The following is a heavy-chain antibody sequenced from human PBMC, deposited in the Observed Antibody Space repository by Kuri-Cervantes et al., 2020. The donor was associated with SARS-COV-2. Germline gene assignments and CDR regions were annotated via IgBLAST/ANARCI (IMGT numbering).Heavy chain of an antibody. CDR1: GFTFSDYY. CDR2: ISSSGSTI. V-gene: IGHV3-11*01. CDR3: ARLNSSWYPHYFDY. D-gene: IGHD6-13*01. J-gene: IGHJ4*02. Sequence: GESLKISCAASGFTFSDYYMSWIRQAPGKGLEWVSYISSSGSTIYYADSVKGRFTISRDNAKNSLYLQMNSLRAEDTAVYYCARLNSSWYPHYFDYWGQGTLVTVSS.